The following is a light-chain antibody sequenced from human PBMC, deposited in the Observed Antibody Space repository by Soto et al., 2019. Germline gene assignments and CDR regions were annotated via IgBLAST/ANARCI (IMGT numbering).Light chain of an antibody. Sequence: EIVLTQSPATLSLSPGERATLSCRASKSVSTSLAWYQQKPGQAPRLLIYDSSNRATGIPARFSGSGSGTAFTLSISSLEPEDFAVYYCQQYGRSPGLFTFGPGTKVDIK. CDR2: DSS. CDR1: KSVSTS. J-gene: IGKJ3*01. CDR3: QQYGRSPGLFT. V-gene: IGKV3-11*01.